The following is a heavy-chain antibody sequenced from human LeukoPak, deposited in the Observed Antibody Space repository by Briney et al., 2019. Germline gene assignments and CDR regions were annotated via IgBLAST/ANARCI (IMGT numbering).Heavy chain of an antibody. D-gene: IGHD3-3*01. J-gene: IGHJ4*02. V-gene: IGHV4-59*08. CDR3: TKYTGSNGDFRFDS. CDR2: IYYSGSA. CDR1: GGSISSYY. Sequence: SETLSLTCTVSGGSISSYYWSWIRQPPGKGLEWIGYIYYSGSANYNPSLKSRVTISVDTSKNQFSLKLNSVTAADTAVYYCTKYTGSNGDFRFDSWGQGTLVTVSS.